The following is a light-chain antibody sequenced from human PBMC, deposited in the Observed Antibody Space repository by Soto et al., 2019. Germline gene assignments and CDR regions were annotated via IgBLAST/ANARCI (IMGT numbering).Light chain of an antibody. V-gene: IGKV1-27*01. CDR2: AAS. Sequence: DIQMTQSPTSLSASVGDRVTITCRARQGIRLFVAWYQQKPGKAPKLLIYAASTLQSGVPSRFSGSGSGTDFTLTINSLQPEDVATYSCQKYSSVPVFGPGTKVEIQ. CDR1: QGIRLF. CDR3: QKYSSVPV. J-gene: IGKJ3*01.